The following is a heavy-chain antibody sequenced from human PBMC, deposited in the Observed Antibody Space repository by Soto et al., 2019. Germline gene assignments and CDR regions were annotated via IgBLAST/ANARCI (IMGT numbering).Heavy chain of an antibody. CDR1: GGAFSSYA. J-gene: IGHJ6*02. D-gene: IGHD5-12*01. V-gene: IGHV1-69*13. CDR2: IIPIFGTA. CDR3: ARGAMATPTYYYGMDV. Sequence: ASVKVSCKASGGAFSSYAISWVRQAPGQGLEWMGGIIPIFGTANYAQKFQGRVTITADESTSTAYMELSSLRSEDTAVYYCARGAMATPTYYYGMDVWGQGTTVTVSS.